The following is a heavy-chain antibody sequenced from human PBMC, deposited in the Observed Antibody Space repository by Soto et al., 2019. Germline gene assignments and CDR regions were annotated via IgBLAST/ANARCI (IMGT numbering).Heavy chain of an antibody. CDR3: ARDRDYYGADSYPH. D-gene: IGHD3-10*01. Sequence: QVQLVQSGAEVKKPGASVKVSCKASGYIFTSYGISWVRQAPGQGLEWMGWISTYNGNINYAQKDQGRVTMTTDTSTGTVYMEMRSLRFDDTAVYYCARDRDYYGADSYPHWGQGTLVTVSS. J-gene: IGHJ4*02. CDR2: ISTYNGNI. CDR1: GYIFTSYG. V-gene: IGHV1-18*01.